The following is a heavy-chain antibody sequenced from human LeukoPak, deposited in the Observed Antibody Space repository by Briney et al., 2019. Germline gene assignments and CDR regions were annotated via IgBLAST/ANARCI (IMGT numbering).Heavy chain of an antibody. J-gene: IGHJ6*02. Sequence: AGGSLRLSCAASGFTVSSNYMSWVRQAPGKGLEWVSAISGSGGSTYYADSVKGRFTISRDNSKNTLYLQMNSLRAEDTAVYYCAKDIKWGYDILTGYYPQYGMDVWGQGTTVTVSS. CDR2: ISGSGGST. V-gene: IGHV3-23*01. D-gene: IGHD3-9*01. CDR1: GFTVSSNY. CDR3: AKDIKWGYDILTGYYPQYGMDV.